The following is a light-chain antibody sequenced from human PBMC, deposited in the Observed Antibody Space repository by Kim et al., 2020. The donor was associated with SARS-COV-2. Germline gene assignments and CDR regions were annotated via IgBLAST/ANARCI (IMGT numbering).Light chain of an antibody. Sequence: SVSQGQTASITCSGDKLGDKYACWYQQKPGQSPVLVIYQDSKRPSGIPERFSCSNSGNTATLTISGTQAMDEADYYCQAWDSSSYVFGTGTKVTVL. V-gene: IGLV3-1*01. CDR1: KLGDKY. CDR3: QAWDSSSYV. CDR2: QDS. J-gene: IGLJ1*01.